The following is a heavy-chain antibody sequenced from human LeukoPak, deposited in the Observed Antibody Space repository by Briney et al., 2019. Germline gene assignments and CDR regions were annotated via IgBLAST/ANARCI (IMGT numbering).Heavy chain of an antibody. V-gene: IGHV4-59*08. CDR3: ARVRSFRLEPYYFDY. Sequence: SETLSLTCTVSGGSISSYYWSWIRQPPGKGLEWIGYIYYSGSTNYNPSLKSRVTISVDTSKNQFSLKLSSVTAADTAVYYCARVRSFRLEPYYFDYWGQGTLVTVSS. J-gene: IGHJ4*02. D-gene: IGHD1-1*01. CDR2: IYYSGST. CDR1: GGSISSYY.